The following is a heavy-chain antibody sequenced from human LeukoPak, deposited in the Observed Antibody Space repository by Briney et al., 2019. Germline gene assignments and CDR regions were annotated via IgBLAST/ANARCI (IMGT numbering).Heavy chain of an antibody. CDR3: ARATRGYYYDSSGYYRFDY. V-gene: IGHV4-59*08. CDR1: GGSISSYY. Sequence: SETLSLTCTVSGGSISSYYWSWIRQPPGKGLEWIGYIYYSGSTNYNPSLKSRVTISVDTSKNQFSLKLSSVTAADTAVYYCARATRGYYYDSSGYYRFDYWGQGTLVTVSS. J-gene: IGHJ4*02. CDR2: IYYSGST. D-gene: IGHD3-22*01.